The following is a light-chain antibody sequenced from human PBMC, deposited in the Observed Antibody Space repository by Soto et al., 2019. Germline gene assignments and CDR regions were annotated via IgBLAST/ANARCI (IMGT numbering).Light chain of an antibody. Sequence: DIQMTQSPSSLSASVGDRVTITCGASRSISSYLNWYQQKPGKAPKLLIYAASTLQSGVPSRFSGGGSGTEFTLTISSLQPEDFATYYCQELNSYPRTFGQGTKVDIK. V-gene: IGKV1-9*01. CDR3: QELNSYPRT. J-gene: IGKJ1*01. CDR2: AAS. CDR1: RSISSY.